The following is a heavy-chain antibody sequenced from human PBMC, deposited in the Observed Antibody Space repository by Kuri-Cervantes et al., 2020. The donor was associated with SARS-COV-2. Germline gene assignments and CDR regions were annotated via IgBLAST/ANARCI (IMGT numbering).Heavy chain of an antibody. V-gene: IGHV1-8*01. Sequence: SVKVSCKASGYTFTSYDINWVRQATGQGFEWMGWMNPNSGNTGYAQKFQGRGPMTRNTSISTAYMELISLRSGDTAVYYCAKGTTVVKVDILGQGTMVTVSS. D-gene: IGHD4-23*01. CDR2: MNPNSGNT. CDR1: GYTFTSYD. CDR3: AKGTTVVKVDI. J-gene: IGHJ3*02.